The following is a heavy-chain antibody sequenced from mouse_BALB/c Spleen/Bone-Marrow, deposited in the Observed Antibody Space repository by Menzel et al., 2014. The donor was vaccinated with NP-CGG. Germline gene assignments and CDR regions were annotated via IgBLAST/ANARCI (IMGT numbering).Heavy chain of an antibody. CDR2: ISNGGGST. V-gene: IGHV5-12-2*01. D-gene: IGHD2-1*01. J-gene: IGHJ2*01. CDR1: GFTISSYT. CDR3: ARQIYFPYFDY. Sequence: EVNVVESGGGLVQPGGSLKLSCAASGFTISSYTMSWVRQTPEKRLEWVAYISNGGGSTYYPDTVKGRFTISRDNAKNTLYLQMSSLKSEDTAMYYCARQIYFPYFDYWGQGTTLTVSS.